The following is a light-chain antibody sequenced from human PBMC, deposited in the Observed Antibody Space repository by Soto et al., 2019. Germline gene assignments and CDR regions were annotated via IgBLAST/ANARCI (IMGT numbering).Light chain of an antibody. CDR2: EVN. Sequence: QSALTQPASVSGSPGQSITISCTGTSSDVGGYNFVSWYQQHPGKAPKLMIFEVNNRPSGVPNRFSGSKSGNTASLTISGLQAEDEADYYCSSWTSSTTQVLGGGTKLTVL. CDR3: SSWTSSTTQV. V-gene: IGLV2-14*01. J-gene: IGLJ2*01. CDR1: SSDVGGYNF.